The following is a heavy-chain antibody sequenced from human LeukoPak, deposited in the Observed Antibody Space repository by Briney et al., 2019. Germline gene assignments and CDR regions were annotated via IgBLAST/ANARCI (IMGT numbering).Heavy chain of an antibody. D-gene: IGHD6-13*01. Sequence: ASVKVSCKVSGYTLTELSMHWVRQAPGKGLEWIGGFDPEDGETIYAQKFQGRVTMTEDTSTDTAYMELSSLRSEDTAVYYCATARWQQLLFDYWGQGTLVTVSS. CDR2: FDPEDGET. V-gene: IGHV1-24*01. CDR3: ATARWQQLLFDY. CDR1: GYTLTELS. J-gene: IGHJ4*02.